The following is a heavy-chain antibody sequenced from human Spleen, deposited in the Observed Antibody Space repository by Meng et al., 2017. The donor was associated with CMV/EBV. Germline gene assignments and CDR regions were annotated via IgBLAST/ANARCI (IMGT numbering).Heavy chain of an antibody. CDR3: ARVHRSGWYYFDY. Sequence: KAFGYTFTSYGISWVRQAPGQGLEWMGWISAYNGNTNYAQKLQGRVTMTTDTSTSTAYMELRSLRSDDTAVYYCARVHRSGWYYFDYWGQGTLVTVSS. CDR2: ISAYNGNT. V-gene: IGHV1-18*01. J-gene: IGHJ4*02. D-gene: IGHD6-19*01. CDR1: GYTFTSYG.